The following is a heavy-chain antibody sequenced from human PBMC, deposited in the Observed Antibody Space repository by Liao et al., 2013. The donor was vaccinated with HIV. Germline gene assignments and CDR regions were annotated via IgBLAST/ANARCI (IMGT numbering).Heavy chain of an antibody. D-gene: IGHD7-27*01. CDR1: DGSISSYQ. Sequence: QVQLQESGPGLVKPSETLSLTCTVSDGSISSYQWTWIRQPPGKGLEWIGRIYVSGSTDYNPSLKSRVTISVDTSKNQFSVRLTSVTAADTAVYYCAKENWGALTYWGLGTPVTVSS. J-gene: IGHJ4*02. V-gene: IGHV4-4*08. CDR2: IYVSGST. CDR3: AKENWGALTY.